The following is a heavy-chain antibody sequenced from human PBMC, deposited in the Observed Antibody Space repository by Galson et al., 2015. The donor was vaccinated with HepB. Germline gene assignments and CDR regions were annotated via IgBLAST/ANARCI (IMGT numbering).Heavy chain of an antibody. Sequence: SLRLSCAASGFMFGTYWMQWVRQAPGKGLVWVSVINPDGTTTDYADSVRGRFTISRDNVRNTMFLQMNSLRAEDMGVYYCVRDSGTYPGYYDFWDQGILVTVSS. J-gene: IGHJ4*02. V-gene: IGHV3-74*01. CDR2: INPDGTTT. CDR1: GFMFGTYW. CDR3: VRDSGTYPGYYDF. D-gene: IGHD1-26*01.